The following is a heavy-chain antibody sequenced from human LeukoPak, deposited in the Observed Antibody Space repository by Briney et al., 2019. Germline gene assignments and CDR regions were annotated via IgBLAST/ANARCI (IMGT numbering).Heavy chain of an antibody. V-gene: IGHV4-34*01. J-gene: IGHJ4*02. CDR3: ARASGYYDSSGTGDFDY. Sequence: PSETLSLTCAVYGGSFSGYYWSWIRQPPGKGLEWIGEINHSGSTNYNPSLKSRVTISVDTSKNQFSLKLSSVTAADTAVYYCARASGYYDSSGTGDFDYWGQGTLVTVSS. CDR2: INHSGST. D-gene: IGHD3-22*01. CDR1: GGSFSGYY.